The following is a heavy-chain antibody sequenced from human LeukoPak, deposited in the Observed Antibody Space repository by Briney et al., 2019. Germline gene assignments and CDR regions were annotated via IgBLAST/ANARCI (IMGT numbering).Heavy chain of an antibody. CDR1: GGSISSYY. V-gene: IGHV4-59*13. CDR2: IYITGST. Sequence: SETLSLTCTVSGGSISSYYWTWIRQPPGKGLEWMGDIYITGSTNYNPYLKRRVTISVDTSKNQFSLRLSSVTAVDTAVYYCARVRIGETSYDASDVWGLGTMVTVSS. J-gene: IGHJ3*01. CDR3: ARVRIGETSYDASDV. D-gene: IGHD1-26*01.